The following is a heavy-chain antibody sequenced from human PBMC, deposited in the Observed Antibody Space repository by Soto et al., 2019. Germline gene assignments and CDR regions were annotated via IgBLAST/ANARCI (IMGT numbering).Heavy chain of an antibody. D-gene: IGHD5-12*01. CDR3: ASLEMATPPPDYYYGMDV. V-gene: IGHV3-23*01. CDR1: GFTFSSYA. J-gene: IGHJ6*02. CDR2: ISGSGGST. Sequence: GGSLRFSCAASGFTFSSYAMSWVRQAPGKGLEWVSAISGSGGSTYYADSVKGRFTISRDNSKNTLYLQMNSLRAEDTAVYYCASLEMATPPPDYYYGMDVWGQGTTVTVSS.